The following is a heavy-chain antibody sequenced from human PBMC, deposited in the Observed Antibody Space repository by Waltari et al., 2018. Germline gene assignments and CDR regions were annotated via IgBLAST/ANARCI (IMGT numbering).Heavy chain of an antibody. CDR1: GGSFSVYY. CDR2: INHSGST. J-gene: IGHJ5*02. V-gene: IGHV4-34*01. Sequence: VQLQQWGAGLLKPSETLSLTCAVYGGSFSVYYWSWIRQPPGKGLEWIGEINHSGSTNYNPSLKSRVTISVDTSKNQFSLKLSSVTAADTAVYYCARASHSAGWFDPWGQGTLVTVSS. CDR3: ARASHSAGWFDP.